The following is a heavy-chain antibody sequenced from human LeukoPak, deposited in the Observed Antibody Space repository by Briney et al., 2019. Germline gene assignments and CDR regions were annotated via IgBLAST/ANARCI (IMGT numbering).Heavy chain of an antibody. D-gene: IGHD2/OR15-2a*01. V-gene: IGHV3-74*01. CDR2: INSDGSIT. Sequence: GGSLRLSCAASGFTFSSHWMHWVRQAPGKGLVWVSLINSDGSITTYADSVKGRFTISRDNAKNTVYLQMNSLRAEDTAAYYCARDNRNYMFDYWGQGILVTVSS. CDR3: ARDNRNYMFDY. CDR1: GFTFSSHW. J-gene: IGHJ4*02.